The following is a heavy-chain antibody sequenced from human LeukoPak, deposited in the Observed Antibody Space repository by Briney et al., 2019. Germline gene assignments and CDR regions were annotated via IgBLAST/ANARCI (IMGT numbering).Heavy chain of an antibody. CDR1: GFTFSTYA. Sequence: GGSLRLSCAASGFTFSTYAMTWVRQAPGKGLNWVSGISGNGDSTFYADSVKGRFTISRDNSKKTLYLQMNSLRADDTAVYYCAKDARWLAPVTFDIWGQGTMVTVS. CDR3: AKDARWLAPVTFDI. CDR2: ISGNGDST. V-gene: IGHV3-23*01. D-gene: IGHD6-19*01. J-gene: IGHJ3*02.